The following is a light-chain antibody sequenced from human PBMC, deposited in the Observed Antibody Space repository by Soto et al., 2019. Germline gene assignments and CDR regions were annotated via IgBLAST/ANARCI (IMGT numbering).Light chain of an antibody. CDR2: DTS. Sequence: IVMTQSPATLSMSPGERVTLSCRASQSVSGNLAWYQRKLGQAPRLLIYDTSTRATGIPARFSGSGSGTEFTLTISRLQSEDFAVYYCQQYHNWPTFGQGTRLEIK. CDR3: QQYHNWPT. J-gene: IGKJ5*01. CDR1: QSVSGN. V-gene: IGKV3-15*01.